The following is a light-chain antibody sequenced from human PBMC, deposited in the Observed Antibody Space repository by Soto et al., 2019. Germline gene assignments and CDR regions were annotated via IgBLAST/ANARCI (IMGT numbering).Light chain of an antibody. CDR1: QSVSTN. J-gene: IGKJ1*01. CDR3: QRYTNRPPWT. CDR2: GAS. V-gene: IGKV3-15*01. Sequence: EIVMTQSPATLSGSPGGRATLSCRASQSVSTNLAWYQQKPGQAPRLLIYGASTSAPGIPARFSGSGSGTEFPPTISSLQSDVFAVFYCQRYTNRPPWTFGQGTKV.